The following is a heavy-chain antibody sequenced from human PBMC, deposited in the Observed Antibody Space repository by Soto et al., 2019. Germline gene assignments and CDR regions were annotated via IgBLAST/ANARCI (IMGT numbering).Heavy chain of an antibody. CDR1: GFTFSSYG. J-gene: IGHJ6*02. V-gene: IGHV3-30*18. CDR2: ISYDGSNK. D-gene: IGHD3-3*01. CDR3: AKDSPLGWLDYYYYGMDV. Sequence: QVQLVESGGGVVQPGRSLRLSCAASGFTFSSYGMHWVRQAPGKGLEWVAVISYDGSNKYYADSVKGRFTISRDNSKNTLDLQMNSLRAEDTAVYYCAKDSPLGWLDYYYYGMDVWGQGTTVTVSS.